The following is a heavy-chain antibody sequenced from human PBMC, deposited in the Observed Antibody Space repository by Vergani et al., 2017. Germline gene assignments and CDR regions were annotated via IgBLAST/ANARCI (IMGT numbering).Heavy chain of an antibody. CDR1: GFTFSSYS. V-gene: IGHV3-21*01. J-gene: IGHJ5*02. D-gene: IGHD6-13*01. CDR3: ARDTAAAGRKPFDP. Sequence: EVQLVESGGGLVKPGGSLRLSCAASGFTFSSYSMNWVRQAPGKGLEWVSSISSSSSYIYYAGSVKGRFTISRDNAKNSLYLQMNSLRAEDTAVYYCARDTAAAGRKPFDPWGQGTLVTVSS. CDR2: ISSSSSYI.